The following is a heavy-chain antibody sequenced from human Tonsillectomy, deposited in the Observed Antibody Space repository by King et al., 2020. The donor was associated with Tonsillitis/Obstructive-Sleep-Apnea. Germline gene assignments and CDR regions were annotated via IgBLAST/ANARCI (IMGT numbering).Heavy chain of an antibody. CDR3: ARARRWDCSGGSCYHFDY. CDR2: IYYSGST. J-gene: IGHJ4*02. D-gene: IGHD2-15*01. CDR1: GGSISSYY. V-gene: IGHV4-59*01. Sequence: VQLQESGPGLVKPSETLSLTCTVSGGSISSYYWSWIRQPPGKGLEWMGYIYYSGSTNYNPSLKSRVTISVDTSKHQFSLELSSVTAADTAVYYCARARRWDCSGGSCYHFDYWGQGTLVTVSS.